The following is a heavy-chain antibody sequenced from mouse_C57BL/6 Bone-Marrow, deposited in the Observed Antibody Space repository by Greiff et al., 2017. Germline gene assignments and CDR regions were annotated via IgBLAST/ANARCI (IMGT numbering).Heavy chain of an antibody. CDR1: GFTFSDFY. J-gene: IGHJ2*01. CDR3: GRDALTGDYLDD. Sequence: EVNVVESGGGLVQSGRSLRLSCATSGFTFSDFYMEWVRQAPGKGLEWIAASRNKANDYTTEYSASVKGRFIVSRDTSQSILYLQMNALRAEDTAIYCGGRDALTGDYLDDWGQGTTLTVAS. V-gene: IGHV7-1*01. CDR2: SRNKANDYTT. D-gene: IGHD4-1*01.